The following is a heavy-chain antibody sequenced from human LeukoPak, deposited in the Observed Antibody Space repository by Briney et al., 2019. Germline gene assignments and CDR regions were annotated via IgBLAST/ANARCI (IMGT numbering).Heavy chain of an antibody. V-gene: IGHV3-23*01. D-gene: IGHD1-20*01. CDR3: AKNNWNDMPLVDD. J-gene: IGHJ4*02. CDR1: GFTFRNSA. Sequence: GGSLRLSCAASGFTFRNSAMSWVRQAPGKGLEWVSTISGSGVGTYYADSVKGRFTISRDNFKNTLYLQMNSLRAEDTAVYYCAKNNWNDMPLVDDWGQGTLVTVSS. CDR2: ISGSGVGT.